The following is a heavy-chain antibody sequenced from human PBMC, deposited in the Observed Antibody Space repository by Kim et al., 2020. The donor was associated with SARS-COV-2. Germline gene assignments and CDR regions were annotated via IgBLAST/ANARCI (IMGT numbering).Heavy chain of an antibody. D-gene: IGHD2-2*01. Sequence: GGSLRLSCAASGFTFSSYAMHWVRQAPGKGLEWVSVIAYDGSTNYSAASVNGRSTITRDNSNNSLYLQINSRSAEDTAVYYCATDSVVGFDYWSPGPLVT. CDR1: GFTFSSYA. CDR3: ATDSVVGFDY. J-gene: IGHJ4*02. V-gene: IGHV3-30-3*01. CDR2: IAYDGSTN.